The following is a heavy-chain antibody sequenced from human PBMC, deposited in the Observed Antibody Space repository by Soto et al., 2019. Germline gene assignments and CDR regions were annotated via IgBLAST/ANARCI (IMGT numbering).Heavy chain of an antibody. CDR1: GFTFTSSA. CDR3: AAGLFKKVVTAIGY. D-gene: IGHD2-21*02. V-gene: IGHV1-58*01. CDR2: IVVGSGNT. Sequence: QMPLVQSGPEVKKPGTSVKVSCKASGFTFTSSAVQWVRQARGQRLEWIGWIVVGSGNTNYAQKFQERVTITRDMSTSTAYMELSSLRSEDTAVYYCAAGLFKKVVTAIGYWGQGTLVTVSS. J-gene: IGHJ4*02.